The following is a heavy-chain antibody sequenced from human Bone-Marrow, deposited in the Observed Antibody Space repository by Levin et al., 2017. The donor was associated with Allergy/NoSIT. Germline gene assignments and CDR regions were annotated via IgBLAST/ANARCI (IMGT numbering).Heavy chain of an antibody. V-gene: IGHV3-23*01. CDR3: AHLQLTTIVDGENY. D-gene: IGHD2-2*01. Sequence: GESLKISCEASGFPFTSYALSWVRQAPGKGLEWVSGMSHTGITYYADSVKGRFTISRDTSKNTLFLQMNNVRVEDTAVYYCAHLQLTTIVDGENYWGQGTLVTVSA. J-gene: IGHJ4*02. CDR2: MSHTGIT. CDR1: GFPFTSYA.